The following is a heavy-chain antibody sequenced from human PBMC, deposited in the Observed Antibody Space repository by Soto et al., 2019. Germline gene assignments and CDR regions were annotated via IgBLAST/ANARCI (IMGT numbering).Heavy chain of an antibody. CDR1: GFTFDDYA. CDR2: ISWNSGNI. V-gene: IGHV3-9*01. J-gene: IGHJ4*02. Sequence: EVHLVESGGGLVQPGRSLRLSCTASGFTFDDYAMHWVRQVPGKGLEWVSSISWNSGNIVYADSVKGRFTISRDSANNSLYLQMSSLRTEDTALYFCAKGAVTSIFGDFDYWGQGTRVTVSS. D-gene: IGHD3-3*01. CDR3: AKGAVTSIFGDFDY.